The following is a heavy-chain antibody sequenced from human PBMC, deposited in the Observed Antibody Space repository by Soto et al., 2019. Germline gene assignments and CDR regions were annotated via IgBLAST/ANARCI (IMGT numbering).Heavy chain of an antibody. CDR2: IIPIFGTA. D-gene: IGHD6-13*01. J-gene: IGHJ5*01. CDR3: ARDQGGGSSSWYGRVNWFDP. Sequence: SVKVSCKTSGGTFSSYAISWVRQAPGQGLEWMGGIIPIFGTADYAQKFQGRVTITADESTSTAYMELSSLRSDDTAVYYCARDQGGGSSSWYGRVNWFDPWGQGNLVTVSS. CDR1: GGTFSSYA. V-gene: IGHV1-69*13.